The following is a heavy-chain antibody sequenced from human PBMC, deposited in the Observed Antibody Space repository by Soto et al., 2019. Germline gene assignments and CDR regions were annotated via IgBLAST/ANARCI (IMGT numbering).Heavy chain of an antibody. CDR1: CGSISRINYY. J-gene: IGHJ6*02. V-gene: IGHV4-61*05. D-gene: IGHD3-22*01. Sequence: SETLSLTCTVSCGSISRINYYWSWIRQPPGKGLEWIGYIYYSGSTNYNPSLKSRVTISVDTSKNQFSLKLSSVTAADTAVYYCARHPSRRYYDSSGYYYPLVYGMDVWGQGTTVTISS. CDR3: ARHPSRRYYDSSGYYYPLVYGMDV. CDR2: IYYSGST.